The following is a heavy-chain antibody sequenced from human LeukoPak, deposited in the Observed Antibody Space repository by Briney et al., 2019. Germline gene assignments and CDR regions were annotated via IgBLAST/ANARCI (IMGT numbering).Heavy chain of an antibody. V-gene: IGHV3-53*01. CDR1: GFTVSSNY. CDR2: IYSGGST. J-gene: IGHJ4*02. CDR3: AKGPMIPRYYFDY. D-gene: IGHD3-22*01. Sequence: GGSLRLSCAASGFTVSSNYMSWVRQAPGKGLEWVSVIYSGGSTYYADSVKGRFTISRDNSKNTLYLQMNSLRAEDTALYYCAKGPMIPRYYFDYWGQGTLVTVSS.